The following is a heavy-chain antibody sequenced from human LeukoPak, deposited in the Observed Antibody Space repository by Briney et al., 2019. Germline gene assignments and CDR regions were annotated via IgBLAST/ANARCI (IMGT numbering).Heavy chain of an antibody. CDR2: IYYSGST. Sequence: SETLSLTCTVSGGSISSSSYYWGWIRQPPGKGLEWIGSIYYSGSTYYNPSLKSRVTISVDTSKNQFSLKLSSVTAADTAVYYCARPQYSSSWYIDYWGQGTLVTVSP. CDR3: ARPQYSSSWYIDY. V-gene: IGHV4-39*01. CDR1: GGSISSSSYY. D-gene: IGHD6-13*01. J-gene: IGHJ4*02.